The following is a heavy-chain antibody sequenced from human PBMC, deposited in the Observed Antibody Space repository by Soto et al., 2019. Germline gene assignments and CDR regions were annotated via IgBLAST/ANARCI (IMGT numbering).Heavy chain of an antibody. CDR2: IKPNSGAT. J-gene: IGHJ5*02. CDR1: GYTFTGYF. Sequence: ASVKVSCKASGYTFTGYFMHWVRQAPGQGLEWMGWIKPNSGATKYAQKFQGRVTLSRDTSIRTAYMELSGFRSDDTAVYYCARGGGTILAPLPWGQGTLVTVSS. D-gene: IGHD1-7*01. V-gene: IGHV1-2*02. CDR3: ARGGGTILAPLP.